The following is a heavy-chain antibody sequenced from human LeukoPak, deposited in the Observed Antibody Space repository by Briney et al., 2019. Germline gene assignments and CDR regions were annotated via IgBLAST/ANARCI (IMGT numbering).Heavy chain of an antibody. CDR3: AKDKYDMLTGYQNSFFYYRDV. CDR1: GFTFTSYA. Sequence: PGGSLRLSCAASGFTFTSYAMSWVRQAPGKGLEWVSAISGSGGSTYYADSVKGRFTISRDNSKNTLYLQMNSLRTEDTAVYSCAKDKYDMLTGYQNSFFYYRDVWGKGNTVTVSS. V-gene: IGHV3-23*01. CDR2: ISGSGGST. J-gene: IGHJ6*03. D-gene: IGHD3-9*01.